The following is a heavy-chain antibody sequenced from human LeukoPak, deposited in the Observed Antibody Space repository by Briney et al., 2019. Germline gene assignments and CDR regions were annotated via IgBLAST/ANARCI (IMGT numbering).Heavy chain of an antibody. CDR1: GGSISSYY. Sequence: SETLSLTCTVSGGSISSYYWSWIRQPAGKGLEWIGRIFTSGSTNYNPSLKSRVTLSVDTSKNQFSLKLSSVTAADTAVYYCARDQIFTMVRGVPLPDAFDIWGQGTMVTVSS. CDR3: ARDQIFTMVRGVPLPDAFDI. V-gene: IGHV4-4*07. J-gene: IGHJ3*02. CDR2: IFTSGST. D-gene: IGHD3-10*01.